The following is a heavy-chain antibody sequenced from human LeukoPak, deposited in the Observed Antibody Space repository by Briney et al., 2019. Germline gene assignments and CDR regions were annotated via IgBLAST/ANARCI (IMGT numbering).Heavy chain of an antibody. CDR1: GYTFTSYG. J-gene: IGHJ6*03. V-gene: IGHV1-18*01. Sequence: ASVKVSCKASGYTFTSYGISWVRQAPGQGLEWMGWISAYNGNTNYAQKLQGRVTMTTDTSTSTAYMELRSLRSDDTAVYYCARDYSSSWLYYYYYMDVWGKGTTVTVSS. CDR2: ISAYNGNT. CDR3: ARDYSSSWLYYYYYMDV. D-gene: IGHD6-13*01.